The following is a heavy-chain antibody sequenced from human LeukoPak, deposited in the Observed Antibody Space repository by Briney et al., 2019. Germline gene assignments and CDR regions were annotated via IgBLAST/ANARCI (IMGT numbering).Heavy chain of an antibody. J-gene: IGHJ3*02. CDR3: ARTGIGAAATDDAFDI. CDR2: IYTSGST. D-gene: IGHD6-13*01. V-gene: IGHV4-61*02. CDR1: ARFMISGSHY. Sequence: SETLSLTCTVSARFMISGSHYWSWIRQPAGKGLEWIGRIYTSGSTNYNPSLKSRVTISVDTSKNQFSLKLSSVTAADTAVYCTARTGIGAAATDDAFDIWGQGTMVTVSS.